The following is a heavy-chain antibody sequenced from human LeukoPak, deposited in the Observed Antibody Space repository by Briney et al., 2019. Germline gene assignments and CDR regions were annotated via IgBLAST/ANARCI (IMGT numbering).Heavy chain of an antibody. CDR3: ARDESGYSYGYSAY. Sequence: PSETLSLTCTVSGGSTSSYYWSWIRQPPGKGLEWIGYIYDSGSTNYNPSLKSRVTISVDTSKNQFSLKLSSVTAADTAVYYCARDESGYSYGYSAYWGQGTLVTVSS. D-gene: IGHD5-18*01. J-gene: IGHJ4*02. CDR2: IYDSGST. CDR1: GGSTSSYY. V-gene: IGHV4-59*12.